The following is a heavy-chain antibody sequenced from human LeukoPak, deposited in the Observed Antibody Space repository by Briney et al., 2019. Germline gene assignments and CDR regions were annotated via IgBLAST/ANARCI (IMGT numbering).Heavy chain of an antibody. CDR2: IYYSGST. J-gene: IGHJ3*02. D-gene: IGHD3-10*01. V-gene: IGHV4-59*01. CDR1: GGSISSYY. CDR3: ARDRYYYGSADI. Sequence: SETLSLTCTVSGGSISSYYWSWIRQPPGKGLEWIGYIYYSGSTNYNPSLKSRVTISVDTSENQFSLKLSSVTAADTAVYYCARDRYYYGSADIWGQGTMVTVSS.